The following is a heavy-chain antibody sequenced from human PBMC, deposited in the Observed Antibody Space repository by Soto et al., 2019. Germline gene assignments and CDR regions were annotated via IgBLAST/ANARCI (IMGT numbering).Heavy chain of an antibody. J-gene: IGHJ3*02. CDR2: IYPGDSDT. CDR1: GYSFTSYW. CDR3: ARHPDIVVVVAATGAFDI. V-gene: IGHV5-51*01. D-gene: IGHD2-15*01. Sequence: ASVKVSCKGSGYSFTSYWIGWVRQMPGKGLEWMGIIYPGDSDTRYSPSFQGQVTISADKSISTAYLQWSSLKASDTAMYYCARHPDIVVVVAATGAFDIWGQGTMVTVSS.